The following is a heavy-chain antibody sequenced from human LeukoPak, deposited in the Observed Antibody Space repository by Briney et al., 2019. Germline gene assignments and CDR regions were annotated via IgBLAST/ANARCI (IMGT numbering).Heavy chain of an antibody. J-gene: IGHJ6*02. Sequence: ASVKVSCTASGYTFTGYYMHWVRQAPGQGLEWMGWINPNSGGTNYAQKFQGRVTMTRDTSISTAYMELSRLRSDDTAVYYCARTPIYDFWSGPNYYYGMDVWGQGTTVTVSS. CDR3: ARTPIYDFWSGPNYYYGMDV. CDR2: INPNSGGT. V-gene: IGHV1-2*02. CDR1: GYTFTGYY. D-gene: IGHD3-3*01.